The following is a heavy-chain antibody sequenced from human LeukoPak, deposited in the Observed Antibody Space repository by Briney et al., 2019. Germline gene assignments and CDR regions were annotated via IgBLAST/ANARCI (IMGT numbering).Heavy chain of an antibody. CDR1: GFTFSNYW. CDR2: INGDGSST. CDR3: AELGITMIGGV. Sequence: GGSLRLSCAASGFTFSNYWMHWVRQAPGKGLVWVSRINGDGSSTHYADSVKGRFTISRDNAKNSLYLQMNSLRAEDTAVYYCAELGITMIGGVWGKGTTVTISS. V-gene: IGHV3-74*01. D-gene: IGHD3-10*02. J-gene: IGHJ6*04.